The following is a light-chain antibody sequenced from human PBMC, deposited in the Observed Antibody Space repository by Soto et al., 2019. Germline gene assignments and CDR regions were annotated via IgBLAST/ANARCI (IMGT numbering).Light chain of an antibody. CDR2: KAS. Sequence: DIQMTQVPATLSASVGDRVTITCRASQSISYWLAWYQLKPGKAPNLLIYKASTLESGVPSRFSGSGSGTEFTLTITSLQPDDFATYYCRHYNTYSPPYTFGQGTKLEIK. J-gene: IGKJ2*01. CDR3: RHYNTYSPPYT. CDR1: QSISYW. V-gene: IGKV1-5*03.